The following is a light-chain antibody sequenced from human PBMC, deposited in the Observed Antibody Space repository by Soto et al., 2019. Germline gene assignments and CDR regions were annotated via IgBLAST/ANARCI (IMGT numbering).Light chain of an antibody. V-gene: IGKV1-5*03. Sequence: DVQMTQSPSTLSASVGDRVTITCRASQGSSNRLAWYQQKPGEAPKLLIYQASSLKSGVPSRFGGSGSGTEFTLTITSLQPDEFSTYYCQQYNRHWTFGQGTKVEI. CDR2: QAS. CDR3: QQYNRHWT. J-gene: IGKJ1*01. CDR1: QGSSNR.